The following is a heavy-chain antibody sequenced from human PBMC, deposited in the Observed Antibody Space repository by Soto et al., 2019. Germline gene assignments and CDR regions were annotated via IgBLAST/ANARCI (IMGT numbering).Heavy chain of an antibody. D-gene: IGHD3-3*01. CDR2: INHSGST. J-gene: IGHJ4*02. Sequence: PSETLSLTCAVYGGSFSGYYWSWIRQPPGKGLEWIGEINHSGSTNYNPSLKSRVTISVDTSKNQFSLKLSSVTAADTAVYYCARISGWNQLYLPRYYFDYWGQGTLVTVSS. CDR1: GGSFSGYY. V-gene: IGHV4-34*01. CDR3: ARISGWNQLYLPRYYFDY.